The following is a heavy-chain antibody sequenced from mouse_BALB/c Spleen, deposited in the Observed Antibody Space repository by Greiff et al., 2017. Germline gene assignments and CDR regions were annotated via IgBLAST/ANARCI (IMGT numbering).Heavy chain of an antibody. Sequence: EVKLVESGGGLVKPGGSLKLSCAASGFTFSSYTMSWVRQTPEKRLEWVATISSGGSYTYYPDSVKGRFTISRDNAKNTLYLQMSSLKSEDTAMYYCTRDGVGYDREYYYAMDYWGQGTSVTVSS. CDR1: GFTFSSYT. D-gene: IGHD2-14*01. J-gene: IGHJ4*01. CDR3: TRDGVGYDREYYYAMDY. CDR2: ISSGGSYT. V-gene: IGHV5-6-4*01.